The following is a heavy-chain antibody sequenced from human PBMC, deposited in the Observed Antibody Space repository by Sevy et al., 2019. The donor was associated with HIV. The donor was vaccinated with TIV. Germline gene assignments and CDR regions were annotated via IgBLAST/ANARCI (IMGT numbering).Heavy chain of an antibody. CDR3: ARGYCTNGVCSSRYFDY. CDR1: GGSISSGGYH. J-gene: IGHJ4*02. CDR2: IHYSGST. Sequence: SETLSLTCTVSGGSISSGGYHWSWIRQHPGKGLEWIGYIHYSGSTYYNPSLKSRVTISVDTSKNQFSLKLSSVTAADTAVYYCARGYCTNGVCSSRYFDYWGQGTLVTVSS. D-gene: IGHD2-8*01. V-gene: IGHV4-31*03.